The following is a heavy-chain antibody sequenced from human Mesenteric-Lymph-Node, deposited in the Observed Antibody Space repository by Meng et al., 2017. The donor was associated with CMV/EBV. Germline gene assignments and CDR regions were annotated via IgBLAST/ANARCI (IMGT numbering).Heavy chain of an antibody. CDR3: AREDGYCSSTSCYTYYYGMDV. Sequence: GSLRLSCAASGFTFSSYSMNWVRQAPGKGLEWVSSISSSSSYIYYADSVKGRFTISRDNAKNSLYLQMNSLRAEDTAVYYCAREDGYCSSTSCYTYYYGMDVWGQGTTVTVSS. CDR2: ISSSSSYI. J-gene: IGHJ6*02. CDR1: GFTFSSYS. D-gene: IGHD2-2*02. V-gene: IGHV3-21*01.